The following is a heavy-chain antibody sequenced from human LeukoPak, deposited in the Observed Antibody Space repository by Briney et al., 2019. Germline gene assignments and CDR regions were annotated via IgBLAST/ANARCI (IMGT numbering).Heavy chain of an antibody. D-gene: IGHD5-18*01. CDR1: GFTVSSNY. J-gene: IGHJ6*03. CDR3: ARGGYSYGFGDYYYYMDV. V-gene: IGHV3-53*01. Sequence: GGSLRLSCAASGFTVSSNYMSWVRQAPGKGLEWVSVIYSGGSTYYADSVKGRFTISRDNAKNSLYLQMNSLRAEDTAVYYCARGGYSYGFGDYYYYMDVWGKGTTVTISS. CDR2: IYSGGST.